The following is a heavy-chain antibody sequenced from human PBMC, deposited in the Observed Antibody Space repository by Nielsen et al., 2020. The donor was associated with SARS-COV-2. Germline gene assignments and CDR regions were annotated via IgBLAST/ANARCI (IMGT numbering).Heavy chain of an antibody. Sequence: GSLRLSCAVYGGPFSGYYWSWIRQPPGKGLEWIGEINHSGSTNYNPSLKSRVTTSVDTSKNQFSLKLSSVTAADTAVYYCARGRYFDSYYMDVWGKGTTVTVSS. CDR1: GGPFSGYY. CDR2: INHSGST. D-gene: IGHD3-9*01. CDR3: ARGRYFDSYYMDV. V-gene: IGHV4-34*01. J-gene: IGHJ6*03.